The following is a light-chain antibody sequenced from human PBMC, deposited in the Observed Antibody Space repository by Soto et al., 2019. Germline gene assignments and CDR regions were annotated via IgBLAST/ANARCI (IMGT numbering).Light chain of an antibody. CDR2: GAS. CDR1: QSISSY. Sequence: DIQMTQSPSSLSASVGDRVTITCRASQSISSYLNWYQQKPGKAPKLLIYGASNLQSGVPSRFSGGGSGTEFTITISSLQPEDFATYYCQQSYSPVRNIFGQGTKLEI. CDR3: QQSYSPVRNI. V-gene: IGKV1-39*01. J-gene: IGKJ2*01.